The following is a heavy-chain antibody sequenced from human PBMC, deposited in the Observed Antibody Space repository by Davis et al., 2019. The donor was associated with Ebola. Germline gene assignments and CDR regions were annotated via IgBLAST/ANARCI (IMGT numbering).Heavy chain of an antibody. CDR1: GGTFSSYA. CDR2: IIPIFGTI. V-gene: IGHV1-69*06. CDR3: ARGKTMPGGMDV. D-gene: IGHD2-2*01. J-gene: IGHJ6*04. Sequence: AASVKVSCKASGGTFSSYAISWVRQAPGQGLEWMGTIIPIFGTINYAQKFQGRVTITADRSTTTAYMELSSLRSEDAAMYYCARGKTMPGGMDVWGKGTTVSVSS.